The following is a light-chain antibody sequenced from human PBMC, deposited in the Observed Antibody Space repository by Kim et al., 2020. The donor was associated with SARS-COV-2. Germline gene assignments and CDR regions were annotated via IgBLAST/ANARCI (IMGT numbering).Light chain of an antibody. CDR3: QQYNNWPPYT. V-gene: IGKV3-15*01. CDR1: QSVSRN. J-gene: IGKJ2*01. CDR2: DAS. Sequence: EIVMTQSPATLSVSPGERATLSCMASQSVSRNLAWYQQKPGQAPRLLVYDASTRATGIPARISGSGSGTEFTLTISSLQSEDFAVYYCQQYNNWPPYTFGQGTKLEI.